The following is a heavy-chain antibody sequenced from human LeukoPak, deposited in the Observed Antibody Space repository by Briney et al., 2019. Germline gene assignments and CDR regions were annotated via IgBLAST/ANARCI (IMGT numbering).Heavy chain of an antibody. J-gene: IGHJ4*02. V-gene: IGHV1-18*01. CDR1: GYTFTSYG. D-gene: IGHD3-22*01. Sequence: ASVKVSCKASGYTFTSYGISWVRQAPGQGLEWMGWISAYNGNTNYAQKLQGRVTITADESTSTAYMELSSLRSEDTAVYYCARDGFDSSGYHVGYWGQGTLVTVSS. CDR2: ISAYNGNT. CDR3: ARDGFDSSGYHVGY.